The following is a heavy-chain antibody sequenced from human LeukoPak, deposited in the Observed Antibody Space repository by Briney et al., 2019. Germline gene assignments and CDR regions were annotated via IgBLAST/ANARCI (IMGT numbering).Heavy chain of an antibody. Sequence: SETLSLTCTVSGGSISSYYWSWIRQPPGKGLEWIGYIYYSGSTNYNPSLKSRVTISVDTSKNQFSLKLSSVTAADTAVYYCARGGESYYSLDAFDIWGQGTMVTVSS. CDR2: IYYSGST. CDR3: ARGGESYYSLDAFDI. V-gene: IGHV4-59*01. CDR1: GGSISSYY. D-gene: IGHD1-26*01. J-gene: IGHJ3*02.